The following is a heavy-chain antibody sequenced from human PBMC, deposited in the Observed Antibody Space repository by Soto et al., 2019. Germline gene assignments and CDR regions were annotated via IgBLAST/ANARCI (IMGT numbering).Heavy chain of an antibody. Sequence: GGSLRLSCAASGFTFSSYGMHWVRQAPGKGLEWVAVIWYDGSNKYYADSVKGRFTISRDNSKNTLYLQMNSLRAEDTAVYYCARARLGSGYLQNFDYWGQGTLVTVSS. CDR3: ARARLGSGYLQNFDY. V-gene: IGHV3-33*01. D-gene: IGHD5-12*01. CDR2: IWYDGSNK. CDR1: GFTFSSYG. J-gene: IGHJ4*02.